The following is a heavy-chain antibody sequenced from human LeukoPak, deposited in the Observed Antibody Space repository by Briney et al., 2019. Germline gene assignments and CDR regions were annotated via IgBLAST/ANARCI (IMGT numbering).Heavy chain of an antibody. Sequence: SETLSLTCTVSGGSISSYYWSWIRQPPGKGLEWIGYIYYSGGTNYNPSLKSRVTMSVNTSKNQFFLNLSSVSAADTAVYYCARQGSRYGYPYFFDYWGQGTLVTVSS. CDR2: IYYSGGT. CDR3: ARQGSRYGYPYFFDY. CDR1: GGSISSYY. V-gene: IGHV4-59*08. J-gene: IGHJ4*02. D-gene: IGHD5-18*01.